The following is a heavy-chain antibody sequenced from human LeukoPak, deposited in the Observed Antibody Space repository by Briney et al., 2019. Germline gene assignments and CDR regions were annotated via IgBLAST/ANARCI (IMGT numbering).Heavy chain of an antibody. CDR1: GFIFSNYW. Sequence: GGSLRLSCAVSGFIFSNYWMSWVRQAPGKGLEWVATIKIDGSEIYHVDSVRGRFTISRDNVRNSLYLQMHSLRGEDTAVYYCAREGTLRAHWDPFDYWGQGTLVTVSS. V-gene: IGHV3-7*01. CDR3: AREGTLRAHWDPFDY. J-gene: IGHJ4*02. D-gene: IGHD7-27*01. CDR2: IKIDGSEI.